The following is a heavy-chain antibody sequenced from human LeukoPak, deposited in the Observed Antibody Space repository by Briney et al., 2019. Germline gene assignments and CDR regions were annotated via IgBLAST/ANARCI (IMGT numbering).Heavy chain of an antibody. Sequence: GGSLRLSCAAPGFTFSSYAMSWVRQAPGKGLEWVANIKQDGSEKYYVDSVKGRFTISRDNAKNSLYLQMNSLRAEDTAVYYCARDRYSSGWYDYWGQGTLVTVSS. J-gene: IGHJ4*02. CDR2: IKQDGSEK. V-gene: IGHV3-7*01. CDR1: GFTFSSYA. D-gene: IGHD6-19*01. CDR3: ARDRYSSGWYDY.